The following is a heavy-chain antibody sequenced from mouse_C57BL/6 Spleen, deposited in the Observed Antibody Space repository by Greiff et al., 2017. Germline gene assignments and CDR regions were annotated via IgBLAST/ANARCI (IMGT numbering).Heavy chain of an antibody. CDR3: TRLGGYYDSWFAY. V-gene: IGHV1-15*01. CDR2: IDPETGGT. D-gene: IGHD2-3*01. CDR1: GYTFTDYE. Sequence: VQLQQSGAELVRPGASVTLSCKASGYTFTDYEMHWVKQTPVQGLEWIGAIDPETGGTAYNQKFKGKAILTADKSSSTAYMELRSLTSEDSAVYYCTRLGGYYDSWFAYWGQGTLVTVSA. J-gene: IGHJ3*01.